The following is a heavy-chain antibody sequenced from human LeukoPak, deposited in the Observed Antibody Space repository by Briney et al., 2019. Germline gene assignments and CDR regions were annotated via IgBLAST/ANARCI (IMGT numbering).Heavy chain of an antibody. CDR2: INHSGST. CDR3: AGGLYGSGLWGAFDI. CDR1: GGSFSGYY. D-gene: IGHD3-10*01. J-gene: IGHJ3*02. V-gene: IGHV4-34*01. Sequence: SETLSLTCAVYGGSFSGYYWSWIRQPPGKGLEWIGEINHSGSTNYNPSLKSRVTISVDTSKNQFSLKLSSVTAADTAVYYCAGGLYGSGLWGAFDIWGQGTMVTVSS.